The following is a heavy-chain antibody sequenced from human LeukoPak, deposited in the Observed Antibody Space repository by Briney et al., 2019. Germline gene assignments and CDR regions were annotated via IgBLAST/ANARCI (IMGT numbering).Heavy chain of an antibody. Sequence: SETLSLTCAVYGGAFSGYYWSWIRQPPGKGLEWIGEINHSGSTTYNPSPKNRVTISVDTSKNQFSLQLSSVTAAATAVYYCARGMYYYGSGSYYYYYYYMDVWGKGTTVTVSS. V-gene: IGHV4-34*01. J-gene: IGHJ6*03. CDR2: INHSGST. D-gene: IGHD3-10*01. CDR3: ARGMYYYGSGSYYYYYYYMDV. CDR1: GGAFSGYY.